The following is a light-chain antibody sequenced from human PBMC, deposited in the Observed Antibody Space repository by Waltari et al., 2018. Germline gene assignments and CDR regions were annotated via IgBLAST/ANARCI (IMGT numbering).Light chain of an antibody. CDR1: SSDVGGYNY. CDR2: AVS. Sequence: QSALTQPRSVSGSPGQSVTISCTGTSSDVGGYNYLSWHQQHPGKAPKPIIYAVSKRPSGLPDRFPGSKAGHTASLTISGLQADDEADYYCCSYAGSYTFIFGGGTELTVL. V-gene: IGLV2-11*01. J-gene: IGLJ2*01. CDR3: CSYAGSYTFI.